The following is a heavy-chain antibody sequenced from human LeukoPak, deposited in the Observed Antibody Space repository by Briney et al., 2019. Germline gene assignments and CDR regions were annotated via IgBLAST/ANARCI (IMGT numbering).Heavy chain of an antibody. CDR2: INHSGST. CDR1: GGSFSGYY. CDR3: ASEGYYGSGSYYKPYYYYMDV. Sequence: SETLSLTCAVYGGSFSGYYWSWIRQPPGKGLEWIGEINHSGSTNYNPSLKSRVTISVDTSKNQFSLKLSSVTAADTAVYYCASEGYYGSGSYYKPYYYYMDVWGKGTTVTISS. V-gene: IGHV4-34*01. J-gene: IGHJ6*03. D-gene: IGHD3-10*01.